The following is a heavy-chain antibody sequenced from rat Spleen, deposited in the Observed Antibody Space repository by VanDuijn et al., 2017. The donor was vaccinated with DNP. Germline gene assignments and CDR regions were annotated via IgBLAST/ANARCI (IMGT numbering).Heavy chain of an antibody. J-gene: IGHJ1*01. Sequence: EVQLQESGPGLVKPSQSLSLTCSVTAYSIISSYRWNWIRKFPGNKLEWMGYINNAGDTNYNPSLKSRISITRDTSKNQFFLQVNSVTTEDTATYYCARYVVKTYFWFFDFWGPGTMVTVSS. V-gene: IGHV3-3*01. D-gene: IGHD1-1*01. CDR3: ARYVVKTYFWFFDF. CDR1: AYSIISSYR. CDR2: INNAGDT.